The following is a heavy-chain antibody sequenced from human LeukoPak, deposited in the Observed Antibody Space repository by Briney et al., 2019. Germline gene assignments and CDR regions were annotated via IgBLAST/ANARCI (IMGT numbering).Heavy chain of an antibody. J-gene: IGHJ3*02. D-gene: IGHD3-22*01. Sequence: PGGSLTLSCAPAAFTSTDYGMSCGRHPLEKGLEWGSGIIGIGISTYYADSVTGGFTISRDNSKNTLYLQVNSLRVEDTAVYYCAKSWNYYDSSGDDALDIWGQGTMVTVSS. CDR1: AFTSTDYG. V-gene: IGHV3-23*01. CDR2: IIGIGIST. CDR3: AKSWNYYDSSGDDALDI.